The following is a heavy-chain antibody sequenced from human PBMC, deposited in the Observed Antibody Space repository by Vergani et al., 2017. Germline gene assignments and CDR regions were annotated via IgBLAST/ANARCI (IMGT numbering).Heavy chain of an antibody. V-gene: IGHV1-58*02. Sequence: QLVQTGAEVKKPGSSVKVSCKASGGTFSSYAISWVRQARGQRLEWIGWIVVGSGNTNYAQKFQERVTITRDMSTSTAYMELSSLRSEDTAVYYCAKDIRWGFMATSWIQDSGPMDVWGQGTTVTVSS. J-gene: IGHJ6*02. CDR2: IVVGSGNT. D-gene: IGHD5-18*01. CDR3: AKDIRWGFMATSWIQDSGPMDV. CDR1: GGTFSSYA.